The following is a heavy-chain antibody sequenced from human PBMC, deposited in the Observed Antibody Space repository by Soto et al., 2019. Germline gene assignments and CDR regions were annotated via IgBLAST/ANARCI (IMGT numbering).Heavy chain of an antibody. J-gene: IGHJ4*02. CDR3: ARAHPPIMITFGGVINPFFDY. Sequence: QLQLQESGSGLVKPSQTLSLTCAVSGGSISSGGYSWSWIRQPPGKGLEWIGYIYHSGSTYYNPSLKSRVTISVDRSKNQFSLKLSSVTAADTAVYYCARAHPPIMITFGGVINPFFDYWGQGTLVTVSS. CDR2: IYHSGST. D-gene: IGHD3-16*02. V-gene: IGHV4-30-2*01. CDR1: GGSISSGGYS.